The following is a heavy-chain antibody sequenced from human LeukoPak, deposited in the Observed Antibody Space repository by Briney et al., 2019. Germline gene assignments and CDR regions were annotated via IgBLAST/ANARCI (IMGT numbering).Heavy chain of an antibody. D-gene: IGHD6-13*01. J-gene: IGHJ4*02. CDR3: ARGAGSGSWLVDF. CDR1: GFTLSSYS. Sequence: SGGSLRLSCAASGFTLSSYSMNWVRQAPGKGLECVSFSSSSSNTILYADSVKGRFTVSRDNAKNSLYLQMNSLRAEDAAVYYCARGAGSGSWLVDFWGQGTLVTVSS. CDR2: SSSSSNTI. V-gene: IGHV3-48*04.